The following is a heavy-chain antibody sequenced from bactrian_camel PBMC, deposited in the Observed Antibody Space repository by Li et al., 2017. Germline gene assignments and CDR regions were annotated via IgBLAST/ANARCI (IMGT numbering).Heavy chain of an antibody. D-gene: IGHD6*01. CDR1: GFAFSSIE. J-gene: IGHJ6*01. V-gene: IGHV3S40*01. CDR2: INSAGGST. CDR3: AKGRSGSSWYGVDFDY. Sequence: VQLVESGGNLVQPGGSLRLSCAASGFAFSSIEMNWVRQAPGKGLEWVSTINSAGGSTYYADSVKGRFTISRDNAKNTVYLQMNSLKPEDTAVYYCAKGRSGSSWYGVDFDYWGQGTQVTVS.